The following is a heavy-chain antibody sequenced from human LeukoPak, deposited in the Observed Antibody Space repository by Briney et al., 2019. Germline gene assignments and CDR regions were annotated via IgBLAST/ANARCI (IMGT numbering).Heavy chain of an antibody. CDR2: IYTSGST. J-gene: IGHJ4*02. CDR3: ARDPSSYYYGDYYFDY. Sequence: SETLSLTCTVSGGSISSYYWSWIRQPAGKGLEWIGRIYTSGSTNYNPSLKSRVTMSVDTSKNQFSLKLSSVTAADTAVYYCARDPSSYYYGDYYFDYWGQGTLVTVSS. CDR1: GGSISSYY. V-gene: IGHV4-4*07. D-gene: IGHD4-17*01.